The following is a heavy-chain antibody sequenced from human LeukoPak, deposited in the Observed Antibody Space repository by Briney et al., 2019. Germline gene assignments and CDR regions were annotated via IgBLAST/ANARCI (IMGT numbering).Heavy chain of an antibody. V-gene: IGHV3-15*01. CDR3: PTEAAVAGWAAFDI. D-gene: IGHD6-19*01. J-gene: IGHJ3*02. CDR1: GFTFSNAW. CDR2: IKSKTDGGTT. Sequence: PGGSLRLSCAASGFTFSNAWMSWGRQAPGKGLEWVGRIKSKTDGGTTDYAAPVKGRFTISRDDSKNTLYLQMNSLKTEDTAVYYCPTEAAVAGWAAFDIWGQGTMVTVSS.